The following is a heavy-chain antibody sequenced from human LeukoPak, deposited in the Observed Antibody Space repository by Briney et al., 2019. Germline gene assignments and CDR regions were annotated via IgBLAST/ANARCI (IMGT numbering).Heavy chain of an antibody. CDR2: ISGSGGST. CDR3: AKDPHYYDSSGYYEYFDL. CDR1: GFTFSSYA. Sequence: GGSLRLSCAASGFTFSSYAMSWVRQAPGKWLEWVSAISGSGGSTYYADSVKGRFTISRDNSKNTLYLQMNSLRAEDTAVYYCAKDPHYYDSSGYYEYFDLWGRGTLVTVSS. V-gene: IGHV3-23*01. J-gene: IGHJ2*01. D-gene: IGHD3-22*01.